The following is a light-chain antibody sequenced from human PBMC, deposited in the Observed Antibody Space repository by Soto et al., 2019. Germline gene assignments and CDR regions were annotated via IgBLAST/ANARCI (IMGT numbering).Light chain of an antibody. J-gene: IGLJ1*01. CDR3: SSYRSIGSLD. CDR1: SSDIGGYNY. Sequence: QSVLTLAASVSGASGPSITISCTGTSSDIGGYNYLSWYQQHPGKAPQVIIYEVIKRPSGVSIRFSGSKSGNTACLTISGLHAEDEADYCCSSYRSIGSLDFGTGSKVTVL. V-gene: IGLV2-14*01. CDR2: EVI.